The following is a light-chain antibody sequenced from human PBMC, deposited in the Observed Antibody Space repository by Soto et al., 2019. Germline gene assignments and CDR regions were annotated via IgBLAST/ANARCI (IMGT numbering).Light chain of an antibody. CDR3: ETWDSNTHV. CDR1: SGHSSYI. V-gene: IGLV4-60*02. J-gene: IGLJ2*01. Sequence: QSVLTQSSSASASLGSSDKLTCTLSSGHSSYIIAWHQQQPGKAPRYLMKLEGSGSYNKGSGVPDRFSGSSSGADRYLTISNLQFEDEADYYCETWDSNTHVFGGGTKLTVL. CDR2: LEGSGSY.